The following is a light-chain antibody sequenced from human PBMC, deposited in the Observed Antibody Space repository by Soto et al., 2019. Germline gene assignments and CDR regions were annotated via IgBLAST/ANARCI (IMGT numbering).Light chain of an antibody. Sequence: DIQMTQSPSSLSASVGDRVTITCRASQSISSYLNWDQQKPGKAPKLLIYTASSLQSGVPSRFRGSGSGTDFTLTISSLQPEDFATYYCQQRYSTPWTFGQGTKVEIK. CDR2: TAS. CDR1: QSISSY. V-gene: IGKV1-39*01. J-gene: IGKJ1*01. CDR3: QQRYSTPWT.